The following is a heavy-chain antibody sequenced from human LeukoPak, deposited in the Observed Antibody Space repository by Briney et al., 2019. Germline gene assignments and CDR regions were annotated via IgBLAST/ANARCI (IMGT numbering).Heavy chain of an antibody. D-gene: IGHD1-1*01. Sequence: GGSLRLSCAASGFTFSSYEMNWVRQAPGRGLQWVASMRGDGRLIHYVDSVEGRFTISRDNARNSLYLEMNSLRAEDTAVYYCARLFGGVTTFDFWGQGALVTVSS. J-gene: IGHJ4*02. CDR1: GFTFSSYE. CDR2: MRGDGRLI. V-gene: IGHV3-7*01. CDR3: ARLFGGVTTFDF.